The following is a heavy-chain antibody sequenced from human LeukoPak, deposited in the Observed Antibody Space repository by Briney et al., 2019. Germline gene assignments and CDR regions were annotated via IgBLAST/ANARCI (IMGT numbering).Heavy chain of an antibody. CDR1: GFRFSSYE. D-gene: IGHD1-14*01. CDR2: IGNTGRTI. J-gene: IGHJ4*02. Sequence: PGGSLRLSCAASGFRFSSYEMNWVRQAPGRGLEWVSYIGNTGRTISYVDSVKGRFTVSRDNAKNSLYLQKNSLRAEDTAIYYCVRGDRYFFDYWGQGTLVTVSS. V-gene: IGHV3-48*03. CDR3: VRGDRYFFDY.